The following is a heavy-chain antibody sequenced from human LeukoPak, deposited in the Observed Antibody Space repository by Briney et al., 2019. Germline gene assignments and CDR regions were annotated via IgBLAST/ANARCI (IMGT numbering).Heavy chain of an antibody. CDR2: INQGGSER. V-gene: IGHV3-7*03. J-gene: IGHJ6*02. D-gene: IGHD2-2*02. CDR1: GFTLSKYW. Sequence: PGGSLRLSCALSGFTLSKYWMSWVRQAPGKGLEWVANINQGGSERYYVESVKGRFTISRDNSKNTLYLQMNSLRAEDTAVYYCAKDRYCSSTSCYTFGYYYYGMDVWGQGTTVTVSS. CDR3: AKDRYCSSTSCYTFGYYYYGMDV.